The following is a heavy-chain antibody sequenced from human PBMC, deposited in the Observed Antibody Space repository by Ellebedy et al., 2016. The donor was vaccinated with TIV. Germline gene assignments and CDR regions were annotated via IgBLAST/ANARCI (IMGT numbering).Heavy chain of an antibody. CDR1: GFTFSSYW. CDR3: VRDKSSGSTYGSHFDY. CDR2: IKQDGSEK. V-gene: IGHV3-7*01. Sequence: GGSLRLXXAASGFTFSSYWMTWVRQAPGKGLEWVANIKQDGSEKYYVGSVKGRFTISRDNAKNSLCLQMNSLRAEDTALYYCVRDKSSGSTYGSHFDYWGQGTLVTVSS. J-gene: IGHJ4*02. D-gene: IGHD5-18*01.